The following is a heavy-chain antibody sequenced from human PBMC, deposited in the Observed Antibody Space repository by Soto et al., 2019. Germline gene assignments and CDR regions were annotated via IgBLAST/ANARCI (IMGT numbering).Heavy chain of an antibody. Sequence: QLQLQESGPGLVKPSETLSLTCTVSGGSISSSSYYWGWIRQPPGKGLEWIGGIYYSGNTYYPPLLQRRVTIDGDPSXTXVSLKLSSVTAADAAVYYCAREGGRYCTGGSCQVAYWGQGTLVTVSS. CDR3: AREGGRYCTGGSCQVAY. J-gene: IGHJ4*02. D-gene: IGHD2-15*01. CDR2: IYYSGNT. CDR1: GGSISSSSYY. V-gene: IGHV4-39*02.